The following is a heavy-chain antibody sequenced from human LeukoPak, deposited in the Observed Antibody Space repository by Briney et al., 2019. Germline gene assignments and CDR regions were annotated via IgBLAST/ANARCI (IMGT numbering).Heavy chain of an antibody. D-gene: IGHD3-10*01. CDR1: GFTFSSYW. CDR2: INSDGSST. V-gene: IGHV3-74*01. Sequence: RSGGSLRLSCAASGFTFSSYWMHWVRQAPGKGLVWVSRINSDGSSTSYADSVKGRFTISRDNAKNTLYLQMNSLRAEDTAVYYCARDHFATALWFGPNWFDPWGQGTLVTVSS. J-gene: IGHJ5*02. CDR3: ARDHFATALWFGPNWFDP.